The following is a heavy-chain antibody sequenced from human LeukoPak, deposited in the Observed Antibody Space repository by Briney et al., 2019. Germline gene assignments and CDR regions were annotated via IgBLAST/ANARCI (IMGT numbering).Heavy chain of an antibody. CDR3: ARDGNSDYVWGSYRYTSVNDAFDI. J-gene: IGHJ3*02. CDR2: IIPIFSTA. CDR1: GGTFSSYA. Sequence: GASVKVSCKASGGTFSSYAISWVRQAPGQGLEWMGRIIPIFSTANYAQKFQGRVTITTDESTSTAYMELSSLRSEDTAVYYCARDGNSDYVWGSYRYTSVNDAFDIWGQGTMVTVSS. D-gene: IGHD3-16*02. V-gene: IGHV1-69*05.